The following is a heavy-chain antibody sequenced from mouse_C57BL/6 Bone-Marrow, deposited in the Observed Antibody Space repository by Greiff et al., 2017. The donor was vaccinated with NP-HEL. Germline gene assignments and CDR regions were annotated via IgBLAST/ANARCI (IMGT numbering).Heavy chain of an antibody. CDR3: ARIGSSYPWFAY. V-gene: IGHV2-2*01. J-gene: IGHJ3*01. CDR1: GFSLTSYG. D-gene: IGHD1-1*01. Sequence: QVQLKESGPGLVQPSQSLSITCTVSGFSLTSYGVHWVRQSPGKGLEWLGVLWSGGSTDYNAAFISRLSISKDNSKSQVFFKMNSLQADDTAIYYCARIGSSYPWFAYWGQGTLVTVSA. CDR2: LWSGGST.